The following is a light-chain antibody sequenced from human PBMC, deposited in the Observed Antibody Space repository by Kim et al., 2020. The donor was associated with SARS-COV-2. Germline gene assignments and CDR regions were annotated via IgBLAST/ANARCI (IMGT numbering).Light chain of an antibody. V-gene: IGKV3-11*01. CDR3: QQRYSWPRT. J-gene: IGKJ1*01. CDR2: VTS. Sequence: SLSPGEKATPSCRAGQSISTFLAWYQQRLGRAPKLLIYVTSKRAAGVPARFSASGSGTDFTLTISSLEPDDFATYYCQQRYSWPRTFGQGTKVDIK. CDR1: QSISTF.